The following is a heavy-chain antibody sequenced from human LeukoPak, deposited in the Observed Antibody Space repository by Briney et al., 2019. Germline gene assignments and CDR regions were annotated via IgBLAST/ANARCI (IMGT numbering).Heavy chain of an antibody. D-gene: IGHD3-3*01. CDR2: IYYSGIT. CDR3: ARGLEYDFWSGNYSDGFDK. J-gene: IGHJ3*02. Sequence: PSETLSLTCTVSDGSITSMSYHWGWIRQPPGKGLEWIGSIYYSGITYYNPSLKNRVTISVDTSKRQFSLKLSSVTAADTAVYYCARGLEYDFWSGNYSDGFDKWGHGTMVTVSP. V-gene: IGHV4-39*01. CDR1: DGSITSMSYH.